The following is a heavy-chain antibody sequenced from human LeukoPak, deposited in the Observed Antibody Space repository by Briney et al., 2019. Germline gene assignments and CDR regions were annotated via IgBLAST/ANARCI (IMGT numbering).Heavy chain of an antibody. CDR1: GYSFTCYW. CDR3: ARHDDRFDY. J-gene: IGHJ4*02. CDR2: TYPGYSDT. V-gene: IGHV5-51*01. Sequence: GESLMISGMCSGYSFTCYWIGWVRPMPGEGLEWMGITYPGYSDTSYSLSFQGHVTISADKSNSTAFLQWGSLKASDTAMYYSARHDDRFDYWGQGTLVTVSS. D-gene: IGHD1-1*01.